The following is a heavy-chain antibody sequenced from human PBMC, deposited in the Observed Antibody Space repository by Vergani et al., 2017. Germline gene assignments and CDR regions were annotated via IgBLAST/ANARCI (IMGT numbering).Heavy chain of an antibody. CDR3: ATIGYRRWGYYFDY. Sequence: QVQLQESGPGLVKPPGTLSLTCAVSGDSISSNNCWTWFRQPPGKGRGWIGEICHTEDTKYSPSLKSRVTVSVDESRNLFSLRLNAVTAAETAVYYCATIGYRRWGYYFDYWGQGILVTVSS. D-gene: IGHD2-2*02. J-gene: IGHJ4*02. V-gene: IGHV4-4*03. CDR2: ICHTEDT. CDR1: GDSISSNNC.